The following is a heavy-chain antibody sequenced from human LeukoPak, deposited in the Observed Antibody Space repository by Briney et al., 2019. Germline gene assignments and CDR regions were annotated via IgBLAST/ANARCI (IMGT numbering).Heavy chain of an antibody. J-gene: IGHJ4*02. CDR1: EFSFSIYS. CDR3: ATSGRTNCFYDY. CDR2: ISSSGNYI. Sequence: GGSLRLSCAASEFSFSIYSMNWVRHAPGKGLEWITSISSSGNYIEYADSVKGRITISRDNAKNSLYLQMNSLRAEDTAVYYCATSGRTNCFYDYWGQGTLVTVSS. V-gene: IGHV3-21*01. D-gene: IGHD3-16*01.